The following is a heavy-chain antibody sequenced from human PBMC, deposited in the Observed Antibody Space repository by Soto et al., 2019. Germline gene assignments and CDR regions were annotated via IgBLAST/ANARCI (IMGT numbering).Heavy chain of an antibody. CDR1: GFTFSSYE. CDR3: VRGETWLQLSYYFDY. CDR2: ISTSGSTI. J-gene: IGHJ4*02. D-gene: IGHD5-12*01. V-gene: IGHV3-48*03. Sequence: LRLSCAASGFTFSSYEMNWVRQAPGKGLEWVSYISTSGSTIYYADSVKGRFTISRDNAKNSLYLQMYTLRAEDTAVYYCVRGETWLQLSYYFDYWGQGTLVTVS.